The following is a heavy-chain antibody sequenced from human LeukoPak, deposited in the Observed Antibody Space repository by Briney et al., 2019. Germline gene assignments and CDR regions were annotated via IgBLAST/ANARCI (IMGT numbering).Heavy chain of an antibody. J-gene: IGHJ4*02. Sequence: GGSLRLSCAASGVTFSYHWLHWVRQAPGKGLVWVSRINSDGSSTIYADSVKGRFTISRDNVKNTVSLQMNSLRAEDTAMYYCTRTMYSSSFDWWGQGTLVTVSS. CDR2: INSDGSST. CDR3: TRTMYSSSFDW. CDR1: GVTFSYHW. V-gene: IGHV3-74*01. D-gene: IGHD6-13*01.